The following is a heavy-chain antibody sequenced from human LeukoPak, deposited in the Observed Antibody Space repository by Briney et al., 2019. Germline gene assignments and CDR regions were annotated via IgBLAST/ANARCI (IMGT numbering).Heavy chain of an antibody. D-gene: IGHD5/OR15-5a*01. CDR2: IYHSGST. CDR1: GCSISSSNW. CDR3: ARVAVSILAYFDY. Sequence: SGTLSLTCAASGCSISSSNWWSWVRQPPGKGLEWIGEIYHSGSTNYNPSLKSRVTISVDKSKNQFSMKLSSVTAADTAMYYCARVAVSILAYFDYWGQGTLVTVSS. V-gene: IGHV4-4*02. J-gene: IGHJ4*02.